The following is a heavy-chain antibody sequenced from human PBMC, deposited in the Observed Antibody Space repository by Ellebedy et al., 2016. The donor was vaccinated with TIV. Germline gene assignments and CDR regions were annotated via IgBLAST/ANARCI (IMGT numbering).Heavy chain of an antibody. CDR1: GFSVSSKY. D-gene: IGHD4-17*01. CDR2: VYSGGST. V-gene: IGHV3-53*01. CDR3: AREGGADGYVDYLAY. J-gene: IGHJ4*02. Sequence: GGSLRLXXAASGFSVSSKYMSWVRQAPGKGLEWVSVVYSGGSTYYADSVKGRFTTSRDNTKNTLYLQMNNLRAEDTAVYYCAREGGADGYVDYLAYWGQGTLVTVSS.